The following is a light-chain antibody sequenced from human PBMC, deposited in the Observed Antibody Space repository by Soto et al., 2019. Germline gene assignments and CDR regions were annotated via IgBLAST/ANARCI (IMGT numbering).Light chain of an antibody. CDR1: ESLVYSDGNTY. CDR3: MRGIHWPPT. J-gene: IGKJ3*01. V-gene: IGKV2-30*01. Sequence: DVVMTQSPLSLPVTLGQSASISCRSSESLVYSDGNTYLSWFQQRPGQSPRRLIYKVSDRDSGVPDRFSGSGSGTDFTLKIIRVEAEDVGVYYFMRGIHWPPTFGPGTKVDIK. CDR2: KVS.